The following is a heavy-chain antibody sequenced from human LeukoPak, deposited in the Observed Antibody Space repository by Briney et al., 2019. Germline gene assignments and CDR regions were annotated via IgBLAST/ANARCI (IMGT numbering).Heavy chain of an antibody. Sequence: ASVTVSCKASGYTFTAYYIHWVRQAPGQGLEWVGRIVPILGTANYAQNFQGRVTITADRSTTTAYMELSSLRSEDTAVYYCARVPQGSSWPYYFDYWGQGTLVTVSS. CDR3: ARVPQGSSWPYYFDY. J-gene: IGHJ4*02. V-gene: IGHV1-69*08. CDR2: IVPILGTA. CDR1: GYTFTAYY. D-gene: IGHD6-13*01.